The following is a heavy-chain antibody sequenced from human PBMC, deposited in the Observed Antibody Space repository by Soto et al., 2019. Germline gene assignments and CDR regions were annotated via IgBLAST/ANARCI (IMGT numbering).Heavy chain of an antibody. J-gene: IGHJ3*02. CDR2: ISSSGSTI. CDR1: GFTFSSYE. Sequence: GSLRLSCAASGFTFSSYEMNWVRQAPGKGLEWVSYISSSGSTIYYADSVKGRFTISRDNAKNSLYLQMNSLRAEDTAVYYCARGTPPLTAGAFDIWGQGTMVTVSS. D-gene: IGHD6-13*01. CDR3: ARGTPPLTAGAFDI. V-gene: IGHV3-48*03.